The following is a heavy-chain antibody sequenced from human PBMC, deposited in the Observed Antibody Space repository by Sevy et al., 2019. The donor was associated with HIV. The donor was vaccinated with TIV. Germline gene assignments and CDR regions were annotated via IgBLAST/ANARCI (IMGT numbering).Heavy chain of an antibody. CDR2: IYYSGST. CDR1: GGSISSSSYY. D-gene: IGHD2-21*02. Sequence: SENLSLTCTVSGGSISSSSYYWGRIRQPPGKGLEWIGSIYYSGSTYYNPSLKSRVTISVDTSKNQFRLKLSSVTAADTAVYYCARHAGGVVVVTQPNLIDYWGQGTLVTVSS. V-gene: IGHV4-39*01. CDR3: ARHAGGVVVVTQPNLIDY. J-gene: IGHJ4*02.